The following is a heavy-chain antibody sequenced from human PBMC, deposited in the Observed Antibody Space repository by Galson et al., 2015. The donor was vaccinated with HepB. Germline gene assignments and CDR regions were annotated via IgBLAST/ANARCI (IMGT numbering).Heavy chain of an antibody. CDR2: IRSKASAGTT. J-gene: IGHJ4*02. CDR1: EVSFGNNA. D-gene: IGHD1-26*01. Sequence: SLRLSCAASEVSFGNNAISWFRQSPGKGLEWVGFIRSKASAGTTEYAASVKGRFSIFRDDSKSVVYLQMSSLKIEDTAVYYCASSGYWGQGALVTVSS. CDR3: ASSGY. V-gene: IGHV3-49*03.